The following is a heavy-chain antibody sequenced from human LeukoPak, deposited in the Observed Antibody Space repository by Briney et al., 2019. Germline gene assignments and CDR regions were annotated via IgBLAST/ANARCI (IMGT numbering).Heavy chain of an antibody. CDR1: RFTFSSYA. D-gene: IGHD2/OR15-2a*01. J-gene: IGHJ6*02. Sequence: GGSLRLSCAASRFTFSSYAMNWVRQAPGKGLEWVSGISASGGSTYYADSVKGRFTISRDNSKNTLYLQMNSLRAEDTAIYYCAKYVSAKGPPYGLDVWGQGTTVTVSS. CDR3: AKYVSAKGPPYGLDV. V-gene: IGHV3-23*01. CDR2: ISASGGST.